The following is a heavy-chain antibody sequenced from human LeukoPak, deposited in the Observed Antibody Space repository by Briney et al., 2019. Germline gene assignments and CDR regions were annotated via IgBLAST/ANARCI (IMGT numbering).Heavy chain of an antibody. Sequence: SETLSLTCAVSGGSIGSGNWWSWVRQPPGKGLEWIGEIYHSGSTNYNSSLKSRVTISVDKSKNQFSLQLNSVTPEDTAVYYCARGPSEAFDPWGQGTLVTVSS. CDR3: ARGPSEAFDP. CDR2: IYHSGST. J-gene: IGHJ5*02. V-gene: IGHV4-4*02. CDR1: GGSIGSGNW.